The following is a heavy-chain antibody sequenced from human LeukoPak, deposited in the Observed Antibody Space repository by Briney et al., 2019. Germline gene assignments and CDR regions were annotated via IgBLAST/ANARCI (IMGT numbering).Heavy chain of an antibody. CDR1: GFRFSSYS. V-gene: IGHV3-21*01. J-gene: IGHJ6*02. D-gene: IGHD3-10*01. CDR2: IDFSSTYI. Sequence: GGSLRLSCAASGFRFSSYSMNWVRQAPGKGLGWVSSIDFSSTYIYNTDSVKDRFTTSRDNAQNSLYLQLNSLRVEDTAVYFCARDHEEGNYGMDVWGQGTTVTVSS. CDR3: ARDHEEGNYGMDV.